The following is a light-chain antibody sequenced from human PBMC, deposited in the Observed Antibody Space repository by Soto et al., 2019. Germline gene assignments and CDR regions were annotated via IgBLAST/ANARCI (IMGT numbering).Light chain of an antibody. Sequence: EIVLTQSPATLSLSPGERATLSCRASQSVSSYLAWYRQKPGQAPRLLIYDASNRATGIPARFSGSGSGTDFTLTFSSLAPDDFAVYFGQQRSNWPLTFGGGTKVEIK. J-gene: IGKJ4*01. CDR1: QSVSSY. CDR3: QQRSNWPLT. CDR2: DAS. V-gene: IGKV3-11*01.